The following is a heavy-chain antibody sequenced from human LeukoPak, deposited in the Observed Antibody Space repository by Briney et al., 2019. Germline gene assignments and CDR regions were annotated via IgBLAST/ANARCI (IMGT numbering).Heavy chain of an antibody. CDR2: IYTSGST. J-gene: IGHJ5*02. D-gene: IGHD1-20*01. V-gene: IGHV4-4*07. CDR3: ARGLDLYNWNSFNP. Sequence: SETLPLTCTVSGGSISSYYWSWIREPAGKGLEWIGRIYTSGSTNYNPSLKSRVTMSVDTSKNQFSLKLSSVTAADTAVYYCARGLDLYNWNSFNPWGQGTLVTVSS. CDR1: GGSISSYY.